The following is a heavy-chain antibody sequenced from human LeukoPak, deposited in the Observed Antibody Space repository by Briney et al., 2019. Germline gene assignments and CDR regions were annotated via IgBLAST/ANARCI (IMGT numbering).Heavy chain of an antibody. CDR3: ARTMTYYYDSSGYYTDY. V-gene: IGHV1-2*02. D-gene: IGHD3-22*01. CDR2: INPNSGGT. Sequence: ASVKVSCKASGYTFTGYYMHWVRQAPGQGLEWMGWINPNSGGTNYAQKLQGRVTMTTDTSTNTAYMEVTSLRSDDTAVYYCARTMTYYYDSSGYYTDYWGQGTLVTVSS. J-gene: IGHJ4*02. CDR1: GYTFTGYY.